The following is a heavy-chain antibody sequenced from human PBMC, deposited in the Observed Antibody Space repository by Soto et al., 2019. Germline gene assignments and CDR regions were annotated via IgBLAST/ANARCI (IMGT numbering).Heavy chain of an antibody. CDR2: ISYDGSNK. Sequence: QVQLVESGGGVVQPGRSLRLSCAASGFTFSSYAMHWVRQAPGKGLEWVAVISYDGSNKYYADSVKGRFTISRDNSKNTLYLQMNSLRAEDTAVYYCARDRAGYSSSWYDYWGQGTLVTVSS. V-gene: IGHV3-30-3*01. CDR1: GFTFSSYA. D-gene: IGHD6-13*01. J-gene: IGHJ4*02. CDR3: ARDRAGYSSSWYDY.